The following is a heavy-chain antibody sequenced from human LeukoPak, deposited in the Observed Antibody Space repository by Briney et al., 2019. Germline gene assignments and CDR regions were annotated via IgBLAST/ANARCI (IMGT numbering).Heavy chain of an antibody. CDR1: GGSMSGHH. CDR2: IHCGGGT. V-gene: IGHV4-59*11. CDR3: ARDPGDNNWYNFDS. Sequence: SETLSLTCTVSGGSMSGHHWNWIRQPPGKELEYVANIHCGGGTNYNPSLQSRVTISLDTSKKKFSLNLRSVTAADTAVYYCARDPGDNNWYNFDSWGQGTLGTVSS. D-gene: IGHD1-1*01. J-gene: IGHJ4*02.